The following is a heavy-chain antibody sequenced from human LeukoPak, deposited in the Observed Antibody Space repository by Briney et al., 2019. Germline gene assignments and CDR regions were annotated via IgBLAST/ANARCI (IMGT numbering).Heavy chain of an antibody. V-gene: IGHV1-18*01. CDR2: ISAYNGNT. CDR1: GYTFTSYG. D-gene: IGHD3-16*02. J-gene: IGHJ4*02. Sequence: ASVKVSCKASGYTFTSYGISWVRQAPGQGLEWMGWISAYNGNTNYAQKLQGRVTMTTDTSTSTAYMELSSLRSEDTAVYYCARDGTITFGGVIVIDYWGQGTLVTVSS. CDR3: ARDGTITFGGVIVIDY.